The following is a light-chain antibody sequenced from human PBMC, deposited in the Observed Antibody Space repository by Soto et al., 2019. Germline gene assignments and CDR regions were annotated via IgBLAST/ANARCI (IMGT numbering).Light chain of an antibody. CDR3: QQRYSYSPT. CDR2: KAS. J-gene: IGKJ1*01. CDR1: QSIGIW. V-gene: IGKV1-5*03. Sequence: DIQLTHAPPTLSATVGDRVTITCRASQSIGIWLAWYQQKPGKAPKVLIYKASSLQSGVPSRFSGSGSGTEFTLTISSLQPDDFATYYCQQRYSYSPTFGQGTKVDIK.